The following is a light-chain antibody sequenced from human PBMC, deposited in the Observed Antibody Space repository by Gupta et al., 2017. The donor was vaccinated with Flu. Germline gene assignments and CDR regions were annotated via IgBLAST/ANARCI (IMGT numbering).Light chain of an antibody. Sequence: DIQMTQSPPSLSASVGERVTMTCRASQGITNFVAWFQEKPGKAPKSLIYAASSLKSGVPSRFSGSGSGTEFTLTISSLQPEDFATYYCRQDNIPPPTFGQGTQVEI. CDR3: RQDNIPPPT. CDR1: QGITNF. V-gene: IGKV1-16*01. CDR2: AAS. J-gene: IGKJ1*01.